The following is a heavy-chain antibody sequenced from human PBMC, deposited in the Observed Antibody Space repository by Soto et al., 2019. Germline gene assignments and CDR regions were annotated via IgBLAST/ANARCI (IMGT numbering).Heavy chain of an antibody. CDR3: AREVPGIAVADKRRPYYFDY. D-gene: IGHD6-19*01. J-gene: IGHJ4*02. V-gene: IGHV4-34*01. CDR2: INHSGST. Sequence: PSETLSLTRAVYGGSFSGYYWSWIRQPPGKGLEWIGEINHSGSTNYNPSLKSRVTISVDTSKNQVSLKLSSVTAADTAVYYCAREVPGIAVADKRRPYYFDYWGQGTLVTVSS. CDR1: GGSFSGYY.